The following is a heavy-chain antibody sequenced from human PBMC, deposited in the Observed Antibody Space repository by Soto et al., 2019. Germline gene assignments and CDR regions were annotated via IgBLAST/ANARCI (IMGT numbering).Heavy chain of an antibody. CDR1: GFTFRKLA. CDR3: EKEESRSGVGVFAIFEY. Sequence: GGSLRLSCAACGFTFRKLAVSWVRRAPGRWVEGVSSISATGGSTYYADSVKGRFTISRDNSKSVLYLQISSLRAEDSAIYYCEKEESRSGVGVFAIFEYWGQGAPVTVSS. J-gene: IGHJ4*02. V-gene: IGHV3-23*01. D-gene: IGHD2-15*01. CDR2: ISATGGST.